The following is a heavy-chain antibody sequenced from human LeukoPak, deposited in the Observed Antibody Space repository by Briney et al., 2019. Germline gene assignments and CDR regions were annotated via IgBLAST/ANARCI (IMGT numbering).Heavy chain of an antibody. D-gene: IGHD1-26*01. CDR3: ARAIVGATWGDY. J-gene: IGHJ4*02. CDR1: GFTFSSRDW. Sequence: GGSLRLSCVASGFTFSSRDWMTWVRQAPGKGLEWVANIKQDGSEKNYVDSVKGRFTISRDNAKNSVDLQMNSLRVEDTAVYYCARAIVGATWGDYWGQGTLVTVSS. V-gene: IGHV3-7*01. CDR2: IKQDGSEK.